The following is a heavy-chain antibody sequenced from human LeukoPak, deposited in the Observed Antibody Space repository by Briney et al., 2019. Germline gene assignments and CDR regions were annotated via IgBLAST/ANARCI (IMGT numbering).Heavy chain of an antibody. Sequence: TLSLTCTVSGGSISSYYWSWIRQPPGKGLEWIGYIYYSGSTNYNPSLKSRVTISVDTSKNQFSLKLSSVTAADTAVYYCASSPRVAGPRYYGDYYFDYWGQGTLVTVSS. CDR3: ASSPRVAGPRYYGDYYFDY. CDR2: IYYSGST. CDR1: GGSISSYY. J-gene: IGHJ4*02. V-gene: IGHV4-59*01. D-gene: IGHD4-17*01.